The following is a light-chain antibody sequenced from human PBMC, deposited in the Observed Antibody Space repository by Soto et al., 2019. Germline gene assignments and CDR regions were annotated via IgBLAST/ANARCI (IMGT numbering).Light chain of an antibody. CDR3: QKYDSAPWT. CDR2: AAS. CDR1: QGISNY. J-gene: IGKJ1*01. V-gene: IGKV1-27*01. Sequence: DIQMTQSPSSLSASVRDRVTITCRASQGISNYLAWYQQKPGKVPTLLIYAASTLQSGVPSRFSGSGSGTDFTLSISSPQPEDVATYACQKYDSAPWTVGQGTKVEIK.